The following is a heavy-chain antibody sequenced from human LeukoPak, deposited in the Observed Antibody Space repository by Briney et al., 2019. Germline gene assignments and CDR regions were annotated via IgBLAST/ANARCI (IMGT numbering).Heavy chain of an antibody. D-gene: IGHD2-2*01. Sequence: GASVKVSCKASGYTFTGYYMHWVRQAPGQGLEWMGWINPNSGGTNYAQKFQGRVTMTRDTSISTAYMELSRLRSDDTAVYYCARGPFCCSSTSCFPYFDYRGQGTLVTVSS. J-gene: IGHJ4*02. CDR1: GYTFTGYY. V-gene: IGHV1-2*02. CDR2: INPNSGGT. CDR3: ARGPFCCSSTSCFPYFDY.